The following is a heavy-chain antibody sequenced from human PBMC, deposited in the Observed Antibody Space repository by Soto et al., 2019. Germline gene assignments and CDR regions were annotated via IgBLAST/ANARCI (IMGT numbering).Heavy chain of an antibody. CDR2: ISEDGSNI. D-gene: IGHD1-1*01. V-gene: IGHV3-30*18. J-gene: IGHJ4*02. CDR1: GFTFSSSG. Sequence: QVQLVESGGGVVQPGRSLRLSCAASGFTFSSSGMHWVRQAPGKGLEWVAGISEDGSNIYYADSVKGRFTISRDKSKNTLYLQMNSLRPEDTAVYYCAKDEVWRQLAAYYFDSWGQGTLVTVSS. CDR3: AKDEVWRQLAAYYFDS.